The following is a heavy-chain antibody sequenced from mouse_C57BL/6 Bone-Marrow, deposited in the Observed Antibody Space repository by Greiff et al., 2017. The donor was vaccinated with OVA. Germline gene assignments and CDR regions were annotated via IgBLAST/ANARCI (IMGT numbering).Heavy chain of an antibody. CDR2: ISSGSSTI. D-gene: IGHD1-1*01. CDR3: AKMTTVVRYAMDY. V-gene: IGHV5-17*01. J-gene: IGHJ4*01. Sequence: EVQLVESGGGLVKPGGSLKLSCAASGFTFSDYGMHWVRQAPEKGLEWVAYISSGSSTIYYADTVKGRFTISRDNAKNTLFLQMTSLRSEDTAMYYCAKMTTVVRYAMDYWGQGTSVTVSS. CDR1: GFTFSDYG.